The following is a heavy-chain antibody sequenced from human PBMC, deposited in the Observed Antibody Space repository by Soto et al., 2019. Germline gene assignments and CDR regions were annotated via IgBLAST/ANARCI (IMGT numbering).Heavy chain of an antibody. CDR3: ASHHDYGDSSDY. CDR2: IIPILGIA. Sequence: SVKVSCKASGGTFSSYTISWVRQAPGQGLEWMGRIIPILGIANYAQKFQGRVTITADKSTSTAYMELSSLRSEDTAVYYCASHHDYGDSSDYWGQGTLVTVSS. J-gene: IGHJ4*02. V-gene: IGHV1-69*02. CDR1: GGTFSSYT. D-gene: IGHD4-17*01.